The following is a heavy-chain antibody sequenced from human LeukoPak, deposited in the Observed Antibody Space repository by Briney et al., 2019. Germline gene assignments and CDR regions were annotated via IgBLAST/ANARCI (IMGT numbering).Heavy chain of an antibody. Sequence: SETLSLTCTVSGYPISSGYYWGRIRQPPGKGLEWIGSIYHSGSTYYNPSLKSRVTISVDTSKNQFSLKLSSVTAADTAVYYCARNYYDSSGYHYSAFDIWGQGTMVTVSS. CDR3: ARNYYDSSGYHYSAFDI. D-gene: IGHD3-22*01. V-gene: IGHV4-38-2*02. CDR2: IYHSGST. CDR1: GYPISSGYY. J-gene: IGHJ3*02.